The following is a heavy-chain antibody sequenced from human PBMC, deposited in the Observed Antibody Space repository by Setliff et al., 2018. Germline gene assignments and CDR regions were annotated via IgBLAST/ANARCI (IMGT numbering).Heavy chain of an antibody. CDR2: IWDDGGNK. CDR3: ARTCSGSGCYAGLES. CDR1: GFTFSNYA. J-gene: IGHJ4*02. V-gene: IGHV3-33*08. D-gene: IGHD2-15*01. Sequence: PGGSLRLSCEASGFTFSNYAMGWVRQAPGKGLEWVAVIWDDGGNKYHADSVKGRFTISRDNSKNTLYLQMNSLRPEDTAVYYCARTCSGSGCYAGLESWGQGTPVTVSS.